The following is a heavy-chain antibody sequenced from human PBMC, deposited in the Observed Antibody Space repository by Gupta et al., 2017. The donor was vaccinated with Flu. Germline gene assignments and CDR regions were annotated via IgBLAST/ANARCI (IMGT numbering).Heavy chain of an antibody. J-gene: IGHJ5*02. D-gene: IGHD3-9*01. CDR2: IWYDGSNK. Sequence: QVQLVESGGGVVQPGRSLRLSCAASGFTFSSYGMHWVRQAPGKGLEWVAVIWYDGSNKYYADSVKGRFTISRDNSKNTLYLQMNSLRAEDTAVYYCARETDILTGYYVSWFDPWGQGTLVTVSS. CDR3: ARETDILTGYYVSWFDP. CDR1: GFTFSSYG. V-gene: IGHV3-33*01.